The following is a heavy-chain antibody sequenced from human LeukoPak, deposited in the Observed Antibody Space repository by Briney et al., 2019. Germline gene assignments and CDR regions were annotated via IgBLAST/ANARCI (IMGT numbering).Heavy chain of an antibody. V-gene: IGHV3-33*01. J-gene: IGHJ6*02. Sequence: GGSLRLSCAASGFTFSSYGMHWVRQAPGKGLEWVAVIWYDGSNKYYADSVKGRFTISRDNSKNTLYLQMNSLRAEDTAVYYCARERQWLASSGMDVWGQGTTVTVSS. D-gene: IGHD6-19*01. CDR1: GFTFSSYG. CDR2: IWYDGSNK. CDR3: ARERQWLASSGMDV.